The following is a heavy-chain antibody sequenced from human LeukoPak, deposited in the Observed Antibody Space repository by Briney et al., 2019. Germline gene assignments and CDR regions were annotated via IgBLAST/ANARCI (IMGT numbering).Heavy chain of an antibody. V-gene: IGHV1-18*01. J-gene: IGHJ4*02. CDR2: ISAYNGNT. D-gene: IGHD3-22*01. Sequence: ASVKVSCKASGYTFTSYGISWVRQAPGQGLEWMGWISAYNGNTNYAQKLQGRVTMTTDTSTSTAYMELSSLRSEDTAVYYCARDRPTVVTLFDYYDSSGYSDYWGQGTLVTVSS. CDR3: ARDRPTVVTLFDYYDSSGYSDY. CDR1: GYTFTSYG.